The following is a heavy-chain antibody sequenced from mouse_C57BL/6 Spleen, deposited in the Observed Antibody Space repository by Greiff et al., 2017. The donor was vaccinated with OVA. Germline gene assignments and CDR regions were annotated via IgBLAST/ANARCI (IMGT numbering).Heavy chain of an antibody. J-gene: IGHJ2*01. CDR3: ARSYDSYFDY. Sequence: VHVKQSGPELVKPGASVKISCKASGYSFTGYYMNWVKQSPEKSLEWIGEINPSTGGTTYNQKFKAKATLTVDKSSSTAYMQLKSLTSEDSAVYYCARSYDSYFDYWGQGTTLTVSS. V-gene: IGHV1-42*01. CDR1: GYSFTGYY. CDR2: INPSTGGT. D-gene: IGHD2-4*01.